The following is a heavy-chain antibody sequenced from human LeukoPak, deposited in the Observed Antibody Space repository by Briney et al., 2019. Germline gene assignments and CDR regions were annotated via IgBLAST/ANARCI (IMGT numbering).Heavy chain of an antibody. D-gene: IGHD7-27*01. CDR1: GYTFTGYY. Sequence: ASVNVSCKASGYTFTGYYIHWVRQAPGQGLEWMGWINPNSGGTNYAQNFQGRVTMTRDTSVSTAYMELSRLRSDDTAVYYCARTAGGTGDLDYWGQGTLVTVSS. CDR3: ARTAGGTGDLDY. CDR2: INPNSGGT. V-gene: IGHV1-2*02. J-gene: IGHJ4*02.